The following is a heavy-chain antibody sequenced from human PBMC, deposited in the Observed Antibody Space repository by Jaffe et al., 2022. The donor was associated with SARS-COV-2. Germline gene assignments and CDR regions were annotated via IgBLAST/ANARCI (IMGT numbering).Heavy chain of an antibody. CDR2: ISYDGSNK. D-gene: IGHD2-15*01. CDR3: ARDYEVVVAATPLGY. V-gene: IGHV3-30*04. J-gene: IGHJ4*02. CDR1: GFTFSSYA. Sequence: QVQLVESGGGVVQPGRSLRLSCAASGFTFSSYAMHWVRQAPGKGLEWVAVISYDGSNKYYADSVKGRFTISRDNSKNTLYLQMNSLRAEDTAVYYCARDYEVVVAATPLGYWGQGTLVTVSS.